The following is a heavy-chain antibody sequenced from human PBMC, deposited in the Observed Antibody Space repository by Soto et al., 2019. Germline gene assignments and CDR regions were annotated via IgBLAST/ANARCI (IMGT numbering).Heavy chain of an antibody. CDR3: TTELAVLRFLEWLPNWFDP. D-gene: IGHD3-3*01. CDR2: IKSKTDGGTT. V-gene: IGHV3-15*07. J-gene: IGHJ5*02. CDR1: GFTFSNAW. Sequence: GGSLRLSCAASGFTFSNAWMNWVRQAPGKGLEWVGRIKSKTDGGTTDYAAPVKGRFTISRDDSKNTLYLQMNSLKTEDTAVYYCTTELAVLRFLEWLPNWFDPWGQGTLVTVSS.